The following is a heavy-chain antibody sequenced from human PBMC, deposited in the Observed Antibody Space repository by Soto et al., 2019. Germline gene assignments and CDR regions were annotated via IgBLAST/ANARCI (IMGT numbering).Heavy chain of an antibody. CDR3: ARLGPAAGFSSTLFYFDH. CDR1: GYSFTNYW. Sequence: PGESLKISCKGSGYSFTNYWIGWVRQMPGKGLEWMGMICPGDSDTRHSPSFRGQVTFSADKSISTAYLQWRSLKASDTAIYYCARLGPAAGFSSTLFYFDHWGQGTLVTVSS. CDR2: ICPGDSDT. V-gene: IGHV5-51*01. J-gene: IGHJ4*02. D-gene: IGHD6-13*01.